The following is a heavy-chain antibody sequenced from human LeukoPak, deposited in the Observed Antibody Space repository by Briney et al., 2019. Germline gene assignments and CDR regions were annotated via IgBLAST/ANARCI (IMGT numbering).Heavy chain of an antibody. J-gene: IGHJ4*02. Sequence: GGSLTLSCAASGFTYSNYQMIGPRHATGKALEWVSSISSGSTYIHYADSVKGRFTISRDNAKNSLYLQMNSLRAEDTAVYYCARELISSTSLDYWGQGTLVTVSS. CDR3: ARELISSTSLDY. V-gene: IGHV3-21*01. CDR1: GFTYSNYQ. CDR2: ISSGSTYI.